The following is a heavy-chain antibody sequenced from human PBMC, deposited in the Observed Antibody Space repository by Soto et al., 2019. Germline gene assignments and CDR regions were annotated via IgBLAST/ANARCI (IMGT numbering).Heavy chain of an antibody. CDR3: ARSRERGIAASGLDY. CDR2: IYPGDSDT. Sequence: GESLKISCKGSGYSFTSYWIGWVRQMPWKGLEWMGIIYPGDSDTRYSPSFQGQVTISADKSISTAYLQWSSLKASDTAMYYCARSRERGIAASGLDYWGQGTLVTVSS. V-gene: IGHV5-51*01. D-gene: IGHD6-13*01. J-gene: IGHJ4*02. CDR1: GYSFTSYW.